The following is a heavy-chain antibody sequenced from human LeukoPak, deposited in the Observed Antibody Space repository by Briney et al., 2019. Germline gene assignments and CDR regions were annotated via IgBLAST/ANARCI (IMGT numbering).Heavy chain of an antibody. J-gene: IGHJ6*03. CDR2: FKPNSGGT. CDR1: GYTLTSYY. D-gene: IGHD6-6*01. V-gene: IGHV1-2*02. CDR3: ARDASSSPDYYYYYMDV. Sequence: ASVKVSCKASGYTLTSYYMHWVRQAPGQGLEWMGWFKPNSGGTNYAQKFQGRVTMTRDTSISTAYMELSRLRSDDTAVYYCARDASSSPDYYYYYMDVWGKGTTVTVSS.